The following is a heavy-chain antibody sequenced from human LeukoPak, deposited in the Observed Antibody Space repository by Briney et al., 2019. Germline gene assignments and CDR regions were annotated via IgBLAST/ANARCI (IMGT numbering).Heavy chain of an antibody. D-gene: IGHD6-19*01. CDR2: TYYRSKWYY. J-gene: IGHJ3*02. CDR3: ARVSYMGGAWYGTFDI. CDR1: GDSVSSNSAA. Sequence: SQTLSLTCAISGDSVSSNSAAWDWVKQSPSRGLEWLGRTYYRSKWYYVYAVSVKSRITINPDTSKNQFSLQLSSVTPEDTAVYYCARVSYMGGAWYGTFDIWGQGTMVTVSS. V-gene: IGHV6-1*01.